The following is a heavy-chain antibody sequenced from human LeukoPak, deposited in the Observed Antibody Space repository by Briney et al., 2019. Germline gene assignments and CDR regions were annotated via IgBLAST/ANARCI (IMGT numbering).Heavy chain of an antibody. Sequence: SGGSLRLSCAASGFTFSSYGMYWLRQAPGKGLEWVAVIWYDGSNKYYADSVKGRFTISRDNSKNTLYLQMNSLRAEDTAVYHRARDTADSSGYYYVDYWGQGTLVTVSS. CDR3: ARDTADSSGYYYVDY. D-gene: IGHD3-22*01. J-gene: IGHJ4*02. CDR2: IWYDGSNK. V-gene: IGHV3-33*01. CDR1: GFTFSSYG.